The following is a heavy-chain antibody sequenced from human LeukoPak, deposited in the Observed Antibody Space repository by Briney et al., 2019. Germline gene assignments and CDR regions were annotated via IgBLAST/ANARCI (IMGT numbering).Heavy chain of an antibody. Sequence: PGGSLRLSCAASGFTFDDYAMHWVRQAPGKGLEWVSGISWNSGSIGYADSVKGRFTISRDNAKNSLYLQMNSLRAEDTALYYCAKGQVLRYSKNYFDYWGQGTLVTVSS. D-gene: IGHD3-9*01. CDR3: AKGQVLRYSKNYFDY. J-gene: IGHJ4*02. CDR1: GFTFDDYA. V-gene: IGHV3-9*01. CDR2: ISWNSGSI.